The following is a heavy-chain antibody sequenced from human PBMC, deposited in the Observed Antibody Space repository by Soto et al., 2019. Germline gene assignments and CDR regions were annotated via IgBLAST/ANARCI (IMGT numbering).Heavy chain of an antibody. CDR2: ISYDGSNT. CDR3: AKDRVRTSYCFDN. CDR1: GFTFSNYG. V-gene: IGHV3-30*18. J-gene: IGHJ4*02. D-gene: IGHD2-2*01. Sequence: PGGSLRLSCAASGFTFSNYGMHWVRQAPGKGLEWVAIISYDGSNTYFADSVKGRFTISRDNYKNTLYLQMNSLRAEDTALYYCAKDRVRTSYCFDNWGQGTLGSVSS.